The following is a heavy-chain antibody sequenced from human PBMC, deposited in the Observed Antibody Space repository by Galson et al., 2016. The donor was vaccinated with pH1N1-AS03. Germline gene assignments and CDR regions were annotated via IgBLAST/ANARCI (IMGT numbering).Heavy chain of an antibody. Sequence: PALVTPPQTLTLTCTFSGFSLRTSGMCVSWIRQPPGKALEWLARIDWDDDKYYSTSLKTRLTISKDTSKNQVVLTMTNMDPVDTATYYCARMRDYGDLRDAFDIWGQGTMVTVSS. CDR1: GFSLRTSGMC. CDR2: IDWDDDK. J-gene: IGHJ3*02. D-gene: IGHD4-17*01. CDR3: ARMRDYGDLRDAFDI. V-gene: IGHV2-70*11.